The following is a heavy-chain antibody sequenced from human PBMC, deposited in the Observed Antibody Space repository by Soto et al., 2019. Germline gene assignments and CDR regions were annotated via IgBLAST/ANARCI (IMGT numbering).Heavy chain of an antibody. D-gene: IGHD3-3*01. Sequence: QLQLQESGPGLVKPSETLSLTCTVSGGSISSSSYYWGWIRQPPGKGLEWIGSIYYSGSTYYNPPLKSRVTISVDTSKNQFSLKLSSVTAADTAVYYCATPDGGVRVLEWSPNRGAFDIWGQGTMDTVS. CDR3: ATPDGGVRVLEWSPNRGAFDI. CDR2: IYYSGST. CDR1: GGSISSSSYY. V-gene: IGHV4-39*01. J-gene: IGHJ3*02.